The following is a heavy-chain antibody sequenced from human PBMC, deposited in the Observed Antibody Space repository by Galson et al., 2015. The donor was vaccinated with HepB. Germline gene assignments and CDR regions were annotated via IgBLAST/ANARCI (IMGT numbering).Heavy chain of an antibody. CDR3: AKENADTVLVPAWEVSFDS. Sequence: SLRLSCAASGFTFSSYAMSWVRQTPGKGLEWVSAISGSGGTTYYADSVKGRFTISRDHSKNTLYLQMNSLRAEDSAIYYCAKENADTVLVPAWEVSFDSWGQGTLVTVSS. CDR1: GFTFSSYA. CDR2: ISGSGGTT. V-gene: IGHV3-23*01. J-gene: IGHJ4*02. D-gene: IGHD2-2*01.